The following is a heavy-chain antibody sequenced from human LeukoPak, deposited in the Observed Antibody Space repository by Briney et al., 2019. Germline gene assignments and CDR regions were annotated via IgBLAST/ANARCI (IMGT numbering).Heavy chain of an antibody. V-gene: IGHV3-48*03. CDR2: ISSSGSTI. CDR3: ARGQWLFYNWFDP. D-gene: IGHD3-22*01. J-gene: IGHJ5*02. Sequence: GGSLRLSCAASGFTFSSYEMNWVRQAPGKGLEWVSYISSSGSTIYYADSVKGRFTISRDNAKNSLFLQMNSLRVEDTAVYYCARGQWLFYNWFDPWGQGTLVTVSS. CDR1: GFTFSSYE.